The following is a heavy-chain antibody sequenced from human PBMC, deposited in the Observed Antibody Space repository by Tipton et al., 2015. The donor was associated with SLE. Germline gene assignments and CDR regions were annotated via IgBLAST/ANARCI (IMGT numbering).Heavy chain of an antibody. CDR2: TYYRSRWYR. CDR3: TRDSSISTGGDYFDY. Sequence: PGLVKPSQTLSLTCAISGDSVSSNSAAWNWIRQSPSRGLEWLGRTYYRSRWYRDYAVSVKSRISIDADTSKNQISLQLNSVTPEDTAVYYCTRDSSISTGGDYFDYWGQGTLVTASS. V-gene: IGHV6-1*01. J-gene: IGHJ4*02. CDR1: GDSVSSNSAA. D-gene: IGHD6-13*01.